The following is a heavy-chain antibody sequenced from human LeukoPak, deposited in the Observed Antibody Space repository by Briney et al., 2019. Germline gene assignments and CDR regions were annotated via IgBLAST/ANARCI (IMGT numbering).Heavy chain of an antibody. CDR3: AKAEGFFGGYYDH. D-gene: IGHD4-23*01. V-gene: IGHV3-9*01. CDR2: ISWNSGSI. Sequence: GGSLRLSCAASGFMFDDYAMHWVRQAPGKGLEWVSGISWNSGSIDYADSVKGRFTISRDNAKNSLYLQINSLRAEDTAFYYCAKAEGFFGGYYDHWGQGTLVTVSS. CDR1: GFMFDDYA. J-gene: IGHJ4*02.